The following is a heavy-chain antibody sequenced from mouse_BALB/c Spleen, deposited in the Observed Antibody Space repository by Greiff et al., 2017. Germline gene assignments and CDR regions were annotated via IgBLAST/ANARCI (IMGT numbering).Heavy chain of an antibody. D-gene: IGHD2-14*01. Sequence: QVQLKQSGAELAKPGASVKMSCKASGYTFTSYWMHWVKQRPGQGLEWIGYINPSTGYTEYNQKFKDKATLTADKSSSTAYMQLSSLTSEDSAVYYCARRGYPYYAMDYWGQGTSVTVSS. CDR1: GYTFTSYW. J-gene: IGHJ4*01. CDR2: INPSTGYT. V-gene: IGHV1-7*01. CDR3: ARRGYPYYAMDY.